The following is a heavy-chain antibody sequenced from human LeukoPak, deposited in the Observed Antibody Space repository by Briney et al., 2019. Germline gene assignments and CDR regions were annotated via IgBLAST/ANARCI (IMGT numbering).Heavy chain of an antibody. V-gene: IGHV3-21*01. D-gene: IGHD3-10*01. CDR2: ISGSTNYI. Sequence: EGSLRLSCAASGFAFSSYTMNWVRQAPGKGLEWVSSISGSTNYIYFADSVKGRFTISRDNAKNSLYLQMNSLRAEDTAVYYCARTYYYGSGSNDYWGQGTLVTVSS. CDR3: ARTYYYGSGSNDY. CDR1: GFAFSSYT. J-gene: IGHJ4*02.